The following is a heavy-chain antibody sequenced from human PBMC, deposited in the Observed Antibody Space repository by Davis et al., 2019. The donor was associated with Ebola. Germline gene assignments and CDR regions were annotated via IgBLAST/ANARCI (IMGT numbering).Heavy chain of an antibody. D-gene: IGHD3-9*01. CDR2: ISSSSSYI. Sequence: GGSLRLSCAASGFTFSTYVMNWVRQAPGKGLEWVSSISSSSSYIYYPASVKGRFTVSRNNAKNSVFLQMNSLRGEDAGVYFCARGGRWYDIMTEASLMDVWGKGTTVAVSS. V-gene: IGHV3-21*01. CDR1: GFTFSTYV. J-gene: IGHJ6*03. CDR3: ARGGRWYDIMTEASLMDV.